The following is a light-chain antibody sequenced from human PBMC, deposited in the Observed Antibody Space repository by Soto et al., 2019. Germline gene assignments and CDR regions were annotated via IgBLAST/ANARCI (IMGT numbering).Light chain of an antibody. CDR1: QSVLYSSNNKNY. V-gene: IGKV4-1*01. J-gene: IGKJ5*01. CDR3: QQHYSTPLT. Sequence: DIVLTQSPDSLAVSLVERATINCKSSQSVLYSSNNKNYFVWYQQKPGQPPKLLISGASTRESGVPDRFSGSGSGTDFTLTISSLQAEDVAVYYCQQHYSTPLTFGQGTRLEIK. CDR2: GAS.